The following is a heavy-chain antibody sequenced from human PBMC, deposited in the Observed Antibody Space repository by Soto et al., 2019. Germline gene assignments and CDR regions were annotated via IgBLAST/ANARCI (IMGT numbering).Heavy chain of an antibody. J-gene: IGHJ5*02. CDR1: GGSISSSSYY. V-gene: IGHV4-39*01. CDR3: ARLCITIFPNWFDP. CDR2: IYYSGST. Sequence: SETLSLTCTVSGGSISSSSYYWGWIRQPPGKGLEWIGSIYYSGSTYYNPSLKSRVTISVDTSKNQFSLKLSSVTAADTAVYYCARLCITIFPNWFDPWGQGTLVTVS. D-gene: IGHD3-9*01.